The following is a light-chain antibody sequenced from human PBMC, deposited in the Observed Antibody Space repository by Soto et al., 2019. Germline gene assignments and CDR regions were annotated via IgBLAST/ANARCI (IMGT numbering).Light chain of an antibody. CDR1: QSISSW. Sequence: DIQMTQSPSTLSASVGDRVTITCRASQSISSWLAWYQQKPGKAPKLLIYTASSLESGVPTRFSGSGSGTDFTLTISSLQPDVFASYYYQQYNSYWTFGQGTKVEIK. CDR3: QQYNSYWT. V-gene: IGKV1-5*03. CDR2: TAS. J-gene: IGKJ1*01.